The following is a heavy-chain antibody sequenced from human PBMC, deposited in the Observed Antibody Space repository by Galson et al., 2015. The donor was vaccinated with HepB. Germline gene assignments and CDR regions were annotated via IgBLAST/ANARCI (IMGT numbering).Heavy chain of an antibody. Sequence: SVKVSCKASGGTFSNYAISWVRQAPGQGLEWMGGIIPIFGTANYAQKFQGRVTITADESTSTAYMELSSLRSEDTAVYYCARGRKSGCSSTSCYRGYYGMDVWGQGTTVTVS. J-gene: IGHJ6*02. CDR3: ARGRKSGCSSTSCYRGYYGMDV. CDR1: GGTFSNYA. D-gene: IGHD2-2*01. CDR2: IIPIFGTA. V-gene: IGHV1-69*13.